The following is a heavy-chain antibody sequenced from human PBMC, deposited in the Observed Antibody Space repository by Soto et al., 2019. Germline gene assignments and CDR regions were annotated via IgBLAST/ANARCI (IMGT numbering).Heavy chain of an antibody. CDR2: ISFDEAEK. CDR3: ARASTVADLDF. V-gene: IGHV3-30-3*01. Sequence: SLRLSCAASGFAFSAFSVHWVRQAPGKGLEWVAVISFDEAEKYYADSVKGRFTISRDNSKNNLYLQMNSLTSEDTAFYYCARASTVADLDFWGQGTLVTVSS. J-gene: IGHJ4*02. CDR1: GFAFSAFS.